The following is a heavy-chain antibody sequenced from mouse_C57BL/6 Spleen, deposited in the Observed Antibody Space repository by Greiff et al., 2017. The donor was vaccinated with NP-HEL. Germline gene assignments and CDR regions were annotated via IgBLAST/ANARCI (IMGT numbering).Heavy chain of an antibody. CDR3: ARENDYDYDEGYYFDY. CDR2: IYPGDGDT. V-gene: IGHV1-82*01. D-gene: IGHD2-4*01. Sequence: QVQLQQSGPELVKPGASVKISCKASGYAFSSSWMNWVKQRPGKGLEWIGRIYPGDGDTNYNGKFKGKATLTADKSSSTAYMQLSSLTSEDSAVYFCARENDYDYDEGYYFDYWGQGTTLTVSS. J-gene: IGHJ2*01. CDR1: GYAFSSSW.